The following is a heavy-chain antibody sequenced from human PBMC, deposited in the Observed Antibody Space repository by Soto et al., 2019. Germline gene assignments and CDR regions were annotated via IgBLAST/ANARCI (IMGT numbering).Heavy chain of an antibody. CDR1: GYTFTSYA. J-gene: IGHJ5*02. V-gene: IGHV1-3*01. Sequence: ASVKVSCKASGYTFTSYAMLWVRQAPGQRLEWMGWINAGNGNTKYSQKFQGRVIITRDTSASTAYMELSSLRSEDTAVYYCARDPGYRFGNTWGQGTLVTVSS. CDR3: ARDPGYRFGNT. D-gene: IGHD5-18*01. CDR2: INAGNGNT.